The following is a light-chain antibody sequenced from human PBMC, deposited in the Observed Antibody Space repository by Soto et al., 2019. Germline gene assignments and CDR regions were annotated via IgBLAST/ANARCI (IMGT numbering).Light chain of an antibody. J-gene: IGLJ1*01. CDR3: AAWDDSLSAFYV. CDR1: SSNIGSNY. Sequence: QSVLTQPPSASRTPGQRVTISCSGSSSNIGSNYIYWYQQLPGTAPKLLIYRNNQRPSGVPDRFSGSKSGTSASLAISGLRSEDEADYYCAAWDDSLSAFYVFGTGTKLTV. V-gene: IGLV1-47*01. CDR2: RNN.